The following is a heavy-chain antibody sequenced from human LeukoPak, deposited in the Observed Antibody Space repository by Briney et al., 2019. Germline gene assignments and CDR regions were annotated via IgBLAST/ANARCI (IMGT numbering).Heavy chain of an antibody. J-gene: IGHJ4*02. CDR3: ARDRCSSTSCSFDY. V-gene: IGHV3-21*01. D-gene: IGHD2-2*01. Sequence: PGGSLRLSCAASGFTFSSYSMNWVRQAPGTGLEWVSSISSSSSYIYYADSVKGRFTISRDNAKNSLYLQMNSLRAEDTAVYYCARDRCSSTSCSFDYWGQGTLVTVSS. CDR2: ISSSSSYI. CDR1: GFTFSSYS.